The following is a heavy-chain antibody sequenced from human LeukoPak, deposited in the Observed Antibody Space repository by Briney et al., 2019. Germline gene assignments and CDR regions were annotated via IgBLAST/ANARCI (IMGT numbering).Heavy chain of an antibody. CDR1: GFTFSSYS. Sequence: GGSLRLSCAASGFTFSSYSMNWVRQAPGKGLEWVSYISSSSSTIYYADSVKGRFTISRDNAKNSLYLQMNSLRAEDTAVYYCARGYGSGSYKVYFDYWGQGTLVTVSS. D-gene: IGHD3-10*01. V-gene: IGHV3-48*04. J-gene: IGHJ4*02. CDR3: ARGYGSGSYKVYFDY. CDR2: ISSSSSTI.